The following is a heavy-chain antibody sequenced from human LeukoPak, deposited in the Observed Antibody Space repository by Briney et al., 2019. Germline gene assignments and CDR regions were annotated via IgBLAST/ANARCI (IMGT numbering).Heavy chain of an antibody. J-gene: IGHJ4*02. CDR3: ARSVAAGGILDY. Sequence: QPGGSLRLSCAASGFTFSSYEMTWVRQAPGKGLEWVSYISSSGSTIYYADSVKGRFTISRDNAKNSLYLQMNSLRAEDTAVYYCARSVAAGGILDYWGQGTLVTVSS. V-gene: IGHV3-48*03. D-gene: IGHD6-13*01. CDR2: ISSSGSTI. CDR1: GFTFSSYE.